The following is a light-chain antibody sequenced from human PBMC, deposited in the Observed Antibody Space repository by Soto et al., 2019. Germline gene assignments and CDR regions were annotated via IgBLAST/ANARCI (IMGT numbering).Light chain of an antibody. CDR3: SSYTSSSTLVV. V-gene: IGLV2-14*01. CDR2: DVS. CDR1: SSDVGGYNY. J-gene: IGLJ2*01. Sequence: QSALTQPASVSGSPGQSITISCTGTSSDVGGYNYVSWYQQHPGQAPKLMIYDVSNRPSGVSNRFSGSNSGNTVSLTISGLPAEDEADYYCSSYTSSSTLVVFGGGTKLTVL.